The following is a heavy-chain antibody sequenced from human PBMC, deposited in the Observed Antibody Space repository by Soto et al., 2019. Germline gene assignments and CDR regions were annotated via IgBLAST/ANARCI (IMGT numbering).Heavy chain of an antibody. Sequence: GESLKISCRTSGYRFTSYWIAWVRQMPGKGLEWMGIIFPSDSDTRYSPSFQGQVTISADRSTSTVFLQWASLKAPDTAVYFCARKEKSGYFTWFDPWGQGTLVTVSS. CDR1: GYRFTSYW. J-gene: IGHJ5*02. D-gene: IGHD3-22*01. CDR2: IFPSDSDT. V-gene: IGHV5-51*01. CDR3: ARKEKSGYFTWFDP.